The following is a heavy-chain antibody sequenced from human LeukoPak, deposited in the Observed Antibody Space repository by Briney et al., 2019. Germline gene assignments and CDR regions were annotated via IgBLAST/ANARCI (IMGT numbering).Heavy chain of an antibody. CDR3: ATEPYGDYVYGFDP. CDR1: GYTFTDYY. D-gene: IGHD4-17*01. CDR2: VDPEDGET. J-gene: IGHJ5*02. V-gene: IGHV1-69-2*01. Sequence: ASVKVSCKVSGYTFTDYYMHWVQQAPGKGLEWMGLVDPEDGETIHAEKFQGRVTITADTSTDTAYMELSSLRSEDTAVYYCATEPYGDYVYGFDPWGQGTLVTVSP.